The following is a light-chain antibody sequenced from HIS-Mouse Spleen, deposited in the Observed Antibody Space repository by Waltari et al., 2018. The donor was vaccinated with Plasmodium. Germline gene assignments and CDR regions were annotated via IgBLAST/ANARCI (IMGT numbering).Light chain of an antibody. Sequence: DIQLTQSPSFLSASVGDRVTITCRASQGISSYLAWYQQKPGKAPKLLIYAASTLQSGVPSRFSGSGSGTEFTLTISRLEPEDFAVYYCQQYGSSLFTFGPGTKVDIK. CDR3: QQYGSSLFT. CDR2: AAS. V-gene: IGKV1-9*01. J-gene: IGKJ3*01. CDR1: QGISSY.